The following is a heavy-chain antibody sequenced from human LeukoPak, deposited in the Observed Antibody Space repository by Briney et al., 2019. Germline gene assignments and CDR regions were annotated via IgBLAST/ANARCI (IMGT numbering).Heavy chain of an antibody. Sequence: GRSLRLSCAASGFTFSSYGMHWVRQAPGKGLEWVAVISYDGSNKYYADSVKGRFTISRDNSKNTLYLQMNSLRAEDTAVYYCASSGWAAAGRFDYWGQGTLVTVSS. J-gene: IGHJ4*02. CDR3: ASSGWAAAGRFDY. CDR2: ISYDGSNK. D-gene: IGHD6-13*01. CDR1: GFTFSSYG. V-gene: IGHV3-30*03.